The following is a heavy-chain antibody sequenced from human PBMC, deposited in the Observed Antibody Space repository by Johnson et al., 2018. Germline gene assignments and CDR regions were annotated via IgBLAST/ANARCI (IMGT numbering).Heavy chain of an antibody. Sequence: VQLVESGGGLVQPGGSLRLSCAASGFTFSSYWMRWVRQAPGQGLEWVANIKQDGSEKSYVDSVKGRFTISRDNAKNSLYLQMNRLRAEDTAVYYSARDFVRQHWGQGTLVTVSS. CDR1: GFTFSSYW. J-gene: IGHJ1*01. D-gene: IGHD6-6*01. CDR2: IKQDGSEK. V-gene: IGHV3-7*03. CDR3: ARDFVRQH.